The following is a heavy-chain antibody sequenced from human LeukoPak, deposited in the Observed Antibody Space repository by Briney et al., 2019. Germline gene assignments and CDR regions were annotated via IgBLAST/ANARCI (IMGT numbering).Heavy chain of an antibody. CDR3: AKVGGGFGELLLGGFDY. J-gene: IGHJ4*02. CDR1: GFTFDDYA. D-gene: IGHD3-10*01. V-gene: IGHV3-9*01. Sequence: GGSLRLSCAASGFTFDDYAMHWVRQAPGKGLEWVSGISWNSGSIGYADSVKGRFTISRDNAKNSLYLRMNSLRAEDTALYYCAKVGGGFGELLLGGFDYWGQGTLVTVSS. CDR2: ISWNSGSI.